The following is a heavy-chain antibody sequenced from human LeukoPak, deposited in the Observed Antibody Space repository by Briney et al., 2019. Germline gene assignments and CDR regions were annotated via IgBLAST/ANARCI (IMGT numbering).Heavy chain of an antibody. CDR2: ISGSGGST. CDR1: GFTFSSYA. D-gene: IGHD3-10*01. Sequence: PGGSLRLSCAASGFTFSSYAMSWVRQAPGKGLEWVSAISGSGGSTYYADSGKGRFTISRDNSKNTPYMHMTSMRAEGMAVYYCAKGIGAYGDSVDYWGQGTLVTVSS. J-gene: IGHJ4*02. CDR3: AKGIGAYGDSVDY. V-gene: IGHV3-23*01.